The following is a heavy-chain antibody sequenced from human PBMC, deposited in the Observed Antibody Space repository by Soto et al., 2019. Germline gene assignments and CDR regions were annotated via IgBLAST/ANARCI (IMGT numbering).Heavy chain of an antibody. V-gene: IGHV4-39*01. CDR2: IYYSGST. D-gene: IGHD4-17*01. CDR3: ARGEMTTVVTQDY. Sequence: RSLTCTVSGGSISSSSYYWGWIRQPPGKGLEWIGSIYYSGSTYYNPSLKSRVTISVDASKNQFSLKLSSVTAADTAVYYCARGEMTTVVTQDYWGQGTLVTVSS. CDR1: GGSISSSSYY. J-gene: IGHJ4*02.